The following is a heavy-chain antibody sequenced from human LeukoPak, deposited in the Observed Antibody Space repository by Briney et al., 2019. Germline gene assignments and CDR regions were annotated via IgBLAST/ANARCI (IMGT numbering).Heavy chain of an antibody. CDR1: GFTLSTFD. J-gene: IGHJ2*01. CDR2: ISGRGNII. Sequence: PGGSLRLSCAASGFTLSTFDMNWVRQAPWKGLEWVSYISGRGNIIYYADSVRGRFTISRDSAKNSLYLQMNSLRAEDTAVYYCARRFDLWARGTLVTVSS. CDR3: ARRFDL. V-gene: IGHV3-48*03.